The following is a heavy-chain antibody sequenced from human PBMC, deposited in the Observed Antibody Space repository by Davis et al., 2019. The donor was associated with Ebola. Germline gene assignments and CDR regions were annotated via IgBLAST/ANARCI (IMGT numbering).Heavy chain of an antibody. D-gene: IGHD6-13*01. CDR2: INHSGST. CDR1: GGSFSGYY. Sequence: SETLSLTCAVYGGSFSGYYWSWTRQPPGNVLEWYGEINHSGSTNYNPSLKSRVTISVDTSKNQFSLKLSSVNAADTAVYYCARGRGSSWSRAGRFDYWGQGTLVTVSS. CDR3: ARGRGSSWSRAGRFDY. V-gene: IGHV4-34*01. J-gene: IGHJ4*02.